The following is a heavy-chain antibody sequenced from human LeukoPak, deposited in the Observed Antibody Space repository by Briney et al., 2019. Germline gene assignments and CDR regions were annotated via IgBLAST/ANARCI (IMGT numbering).Heavy chain of an antibody. CDR3: ARSGDQLLSHDWYFDL. CDR1: GGSISSSSYY. V-gene: IGHV4-39*07. Sequence: PSDTLSLTCTVSGGSISSSSYYWGWIRQPPGQGLEWIGIIFYSGSAYYNPSLKSRVTISVDTSKNQFSLKLSSVTAADTAVYYCARSGDQLLSHDWYFDLWGRGTLVTVSS. J-gene: IGHJ2*01. CDR2: IFYSGSA. D-gene: IGHD2-2*01.